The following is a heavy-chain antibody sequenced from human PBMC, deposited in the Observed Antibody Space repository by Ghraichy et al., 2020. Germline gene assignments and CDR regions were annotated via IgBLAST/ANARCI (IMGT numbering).Heavy chain of an antibody. CDR3: ARRRDSSGYGAFDI. CDR2: IYYSGST. V-gene: IGHV4-39*01. J-gene: IGHJ3*02. Sequence: SETLSLTCTVSGGSISSSSYYWGWIRQPPGKGLEWIGSIYYSGSTYYNPSLKSRVTISVDTSKNQFSLKLSSVTAADTAVYYCARRRDSSGYGAFDIWGQGTMVTVSS. D-gene: IGHD3-22*01. CDR1: GGSISSSSYY.